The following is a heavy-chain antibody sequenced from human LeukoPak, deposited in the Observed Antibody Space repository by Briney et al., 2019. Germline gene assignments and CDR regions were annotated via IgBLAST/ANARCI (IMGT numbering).Heavy chain of an antibody. CDR2: ISYDGSNK. J-gene: IGHJ4*02. CDR1: GFGFFNYG. CDR3: ARGERYSSSFDY. V-gene: IGHV3-30*03. Sequence: GGSLRLSCAASGFGFFNYGMNWVRQAPGKGLEWVSIISYDGSNKYYADSVKGRFTISRDNAKNSLYLQMNSLRAEDTAMYYCARGERYSSSFDYWGQGTLVTVSS. D-gene: IGHD6-13*01.